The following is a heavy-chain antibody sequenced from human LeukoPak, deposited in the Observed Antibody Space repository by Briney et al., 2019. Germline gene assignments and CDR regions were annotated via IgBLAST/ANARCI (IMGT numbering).Heavy chain of an antibody. CDR2: ISGSGGST. V-gene: IGHV3-23*01. Sequence: GGSLRLSCAASGFTFSSYAMSWVRQAPGKGLEWVSAISGSGGSTYYADSVKGRFTISRDNSKNTLYLQINSLRAEDTAVYYGAKVLTPQYYYYYMDVWGKGTTVTVSS. CDR3: AKVLTPQYYYYYMDV. CDR1: GFTFSSYA. J-gene: IGHJ6*03.